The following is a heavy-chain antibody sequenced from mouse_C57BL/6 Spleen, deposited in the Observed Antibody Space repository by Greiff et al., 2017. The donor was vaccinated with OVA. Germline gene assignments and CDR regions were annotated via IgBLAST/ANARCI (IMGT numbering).Heavy chain of an antibody. CDR3: TRTTVVASYWYFDV. J-gene: IGHJ1*03. CDR2: IDPEGGDT. Sequence: EVQVVESGAELVRPGASVKLSCTASGFNIKDYYMHWVKQRPEQGLEWIGRIDPEGGDTEYAPKFQGKATMTADTSSNTAYLQLSSLTSEDTAVYYCTRTTVVASYWYFDVWGTGTTVTVSS. D-gene: IGHD1-1*01. CDR1: GFNIKDYY. V-gene: IGHV14-1*01.